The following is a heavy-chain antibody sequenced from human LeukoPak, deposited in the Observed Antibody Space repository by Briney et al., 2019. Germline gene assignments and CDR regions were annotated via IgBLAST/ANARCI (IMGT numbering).Heavy chain of an antibody. D-gene: IGHD1-1*01. CDR2: INHSGST. J-gene: IGHJ4*02. CDR3: ARSGSVKTGTTDSFDY. Sequence: SETLSLTCAVYGGSFSGYYWSWIRQPPGKGLEWIGEINHSGSTNYNPSLKSRVTISVDTSKNQFSLKLSSVTAADTAVYYCARSGSVKTGTTDSFDYWGQGTLVTVSS. CDR1: GGSFSGYY. V-gene: IGHV4-34*01.